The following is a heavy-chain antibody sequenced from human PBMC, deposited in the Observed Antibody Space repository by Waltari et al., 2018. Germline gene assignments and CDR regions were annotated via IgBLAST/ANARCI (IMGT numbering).Heavy chain of an antibody. V-gene: IGHV3-9*01. Sequence: EVQLVESGGGLVQPGRSLRLSCAASGFTFDDYAMHWVRQAPGKGLEWVSGISWNRGSIGYADSVKGRFTISRDNAKNSLYLQMNSLRAEDTALYYCAKLIVPAATVWVSDYWGQGTLVTVSS. CDR3: AKLIVPAATVWVSDY. CDR2: ISWNRGSI. J-gene: IGHJ4*02. CDR1: GFTFDDYA. D-gene: IGHD2-2*01.